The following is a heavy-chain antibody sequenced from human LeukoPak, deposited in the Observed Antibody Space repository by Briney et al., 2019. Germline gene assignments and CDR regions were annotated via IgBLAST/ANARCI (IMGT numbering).Heavy chain of an antibody. CDR3: ARVWSSGYTKDY. CDR1: GFTFSSYS. Sequence: PGGSLRLSCAASGFTFSSYSIDWVRQAPGKGLEWLSYISSSSSTIYYADSVKGRFTISRDNAKNSVYLQMNSLRAEDTAVYYCARVWSSGYTKDYWGQGTLVTLSS. D-gene: IGHD3-22*01. J-gene: IGHJ4*02. V-gene: IGHV3-48*04. CDR2: ISSSSSTI.